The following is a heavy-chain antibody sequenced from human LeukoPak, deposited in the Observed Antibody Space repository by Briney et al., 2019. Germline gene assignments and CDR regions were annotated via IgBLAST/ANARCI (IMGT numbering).Heavy chain of an antibody. D-gene: IGHD2-15*01. CDR3: VRTPTCSSGSCYPNWFDS. J-gene: IGHJ5*01. V-gene: IGHV5-51*01. CDR2: IYPGDSNT. CDR1: EYSFTNYW. Sequence: GESLKISCKGSEYSFTNYWIGWVRQLPGKGLEWMGIIYPGDSNTKYSPSFQGQVTISADKSISTVYLQWSRLKASDTAMYYCVRTPTCSSGSCYPNWFDSWGQGTLVTVSS.